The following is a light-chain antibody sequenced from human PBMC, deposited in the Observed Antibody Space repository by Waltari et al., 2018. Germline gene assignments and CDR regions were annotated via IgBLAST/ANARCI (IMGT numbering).Light chain of an antibody. V-gene: IGLV1-44*01. CDR3: ATWDANVNAQVV. CDR2: SDN. Sequence: QSALTQPPSVSGTPGQTVTIPCSGTRSNTGANTVNGYQQVPGTAPKLLIFSDNRRSSGIPDRFSGSKSGTSASLAISGLQSDDEADYFCATWDANVNAQVVFGGGTTVTV. CDR1: RSNTGANT. J-gene: IGLJ2*01.